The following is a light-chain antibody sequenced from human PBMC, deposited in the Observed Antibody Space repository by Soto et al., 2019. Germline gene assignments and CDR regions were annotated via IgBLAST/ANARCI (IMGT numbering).Light chain of an antibody. CDR3: QQYGSSPYT. J-gene: IGKJ2*01. CDR2: GAS. Sequence: EIVLTQSPGTLSLSPGERATLSCRASQSVSSSYLAWYQQKPGQAPRLLIYGASSRATGIPDRFSGSGSGRDFTLTTSRLEPEDFAVYYCQQYGSSPYTFGQGTKPEIK. CDR1: QSVSSSY. V-gene: IGKV3-20*01.